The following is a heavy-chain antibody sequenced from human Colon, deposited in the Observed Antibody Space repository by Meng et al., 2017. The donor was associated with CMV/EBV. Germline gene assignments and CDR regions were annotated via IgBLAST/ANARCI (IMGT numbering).Heavy chain of an antibody. CDR3: ARGSKRGTQYYYYGMDV. Sequence: GGSLRLSCEGSGFTFSDHYMDWGRQAPGKGLEWVGRIRNKANSYTTEYAASVKGRFSISRDDSKNSLYLQMNSLKTEDTAVYYCARGSKRGTQYYYYGMDVWGQGTTVTVSS. CDR2: IRNKANSYTT. CDR1: GFTFSDHY. D-gene: IGHD1-14*01. J-gene: IGHJ6*02. V-gene: IGHV3-72*01.